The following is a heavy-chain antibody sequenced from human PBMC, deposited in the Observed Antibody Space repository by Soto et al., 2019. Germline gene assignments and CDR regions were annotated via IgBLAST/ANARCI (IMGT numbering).Heavy chain of an antibody. CDR2: INPTDSET. CDR1: GHRFTTYW. V-gene: IGHV5-10-1*01. J-gene: IGHJ6*02. Sequence: GESLKISCKTSGHRFTTYWISWVRQMRGKGLEYMGKINPTDSETNYSPSFEGHVTFSVDRSTSTAYVRWNSLKASDTAMYYCASPTMTSTSFYYAMDVWGQGTTVTVS. D-gene: IGHD4-17*01. CDR3: ASPTMTSTSFYYAMDV.